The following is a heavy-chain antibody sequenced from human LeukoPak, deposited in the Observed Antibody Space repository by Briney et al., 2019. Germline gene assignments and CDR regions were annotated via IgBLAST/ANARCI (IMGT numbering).Heavy chain of an antibody. CDR3: AKDLRVAAAGRPDY. CDR2: ISGSGGST. CDR1: GFTFA. V-gene: IGHV3-23*01. D-gene: IGHD6-13*01. J-gene: IGHJ4*02. Sequence: GGSLRLSCAASGFTFAMSWVRQAPGKGLEWVSAISGSGGSTYYADSVKGRFTIPRDNSKNTLYLQMNSLRAEDTAVYYCAKDLRVAAAGRPDYWGQGTLVTVSS.